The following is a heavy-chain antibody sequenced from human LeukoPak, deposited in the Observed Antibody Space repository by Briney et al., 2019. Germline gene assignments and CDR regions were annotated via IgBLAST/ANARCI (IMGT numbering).Heavy chain of an antibody. V-gene: IGHV3-23*01. Sequence: GGSLRLSCAASGFTFSSYAMSWVRRAPGKGLEWVSAISGSGGSTYYADSVKGRFTISRDNSKNTLYLQMNSLRAEDTAVYYCAKTRRGYSYGAFDYWGQGTLVTVSS. J-gene: IGHJ4*02. CDR3: AKTRRGYSYGAFDY. D-gene: IGHD5-18*01. CDR2: ISGSGGST. CDR1: GFTFSSYA.